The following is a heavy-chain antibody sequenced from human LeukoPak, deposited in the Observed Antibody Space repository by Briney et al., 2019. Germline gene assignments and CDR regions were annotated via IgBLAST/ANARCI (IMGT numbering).Heavy chain of an antibody. V-gene: IGHV3-30*04. D-gene: IGHD6-19*01. Sequence: GGSLRPSCAASGFTFTTDPMHWVRQTPGKGLEWLGVLSYDGTDWYYADSVRGRFTISRDNSKKTLYLHMNSLTREDTAVYYCARGTPAVAGIDYWGLGTLVTVSS. J-gene: IGHJ4*02. CDR3: ARGTPAVAGIDY. CDR2: LSYDGTDW. CDR1: GFTFTTDP.